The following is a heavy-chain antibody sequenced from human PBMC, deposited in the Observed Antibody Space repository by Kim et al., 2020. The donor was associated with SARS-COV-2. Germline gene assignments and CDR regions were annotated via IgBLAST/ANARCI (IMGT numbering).Heavy chain of an antibody. V-gene: IGHV1-69*13. Sequence: SVKVSCKASGGTFSSYAISWVRQAPGQGLEWVGGIIPIFGTTNYAQKFQGRVTITADESTSTAYMELSSLRSEDTAVYYCARIHWSRGRSGIYYYCYYGMDVWGLGTTVTVSS. J-gene: IGHJ6*02. D-gene: IGHD2-8*02. CDR1: GGTFSSYA. CDR3: ARIHWSRGRSGIYYYCYYGMDV. CDR2: IIPIFGTT.